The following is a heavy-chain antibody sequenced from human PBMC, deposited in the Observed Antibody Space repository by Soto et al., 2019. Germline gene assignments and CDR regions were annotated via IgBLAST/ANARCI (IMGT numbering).Heavy chain of an antibody. CDR1: GFSLDTDGVG. Sequence: KESAPTLVKPTQTLTLTCAFSGFSLDTDGVGVGWIRQPPGKALEWLALIYWDGDQRYNPSLKNRLTITKDTSNNQVVLTMTNMDPVDTATYFCVYKPTVMVAATSTWFDHWGQGTLVTVSS. V-gene: IGHV2-5*02. J-gene: IGHJ5*02. CDR3: VYKPTVMVAATSTWFDH. CDR2: IYWDGDQ. D-gene: IGHD2-15*01.